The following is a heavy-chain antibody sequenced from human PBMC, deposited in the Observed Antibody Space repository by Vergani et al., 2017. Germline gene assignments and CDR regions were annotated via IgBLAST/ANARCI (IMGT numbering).Heavy chain of an antibody. J-gene: IGHJ4*02. Sequence: QVQLQESGPGLVKPSQTLSLTCTVSGGPISSGGYYWSGGRQHPGRGLEWLGSIYYSGSTYYNPSPKSRVTRAVDTSKNQFSLKRSSVAAADTAVYYCARDGPAGSLDYWGQGTLVTVSS. V-gene: IGHV4-31*03. CDR2: IYYSGST. D-gene: IGHD2-2*01. CDR1: GGPISSGGYY. CDR3: ARDGPAGSLDY.